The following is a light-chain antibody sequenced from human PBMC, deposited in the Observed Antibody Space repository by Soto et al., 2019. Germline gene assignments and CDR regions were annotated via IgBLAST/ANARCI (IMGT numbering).Light chain of an antibody. J-gene: IGKJ1*01. Sequence: DIQMTQSPSTLSAYVGDRVTITCRASQSMNDWLAWYQQKPGKAPKVLIYDASSLQSGVPSRFSGSGSGTEFTLTIDSLQPDDVATYYCLRYNAFSQTFGQRTKVDIK. CDR1: QSMNDW. CDR3: LRYNAFSQT. CDR2: DAS. V-gene: IGKV1-5*01.